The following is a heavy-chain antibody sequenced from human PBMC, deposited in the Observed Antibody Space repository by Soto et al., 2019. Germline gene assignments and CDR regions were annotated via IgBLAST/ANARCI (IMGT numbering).Heavy chain of an antibody. CDR3: VQTTGWPGFDF. Sequence: EVQLVESGGGLIQPGGSLRLSCAASGFAVSSKYMTWVRQAPGKGLEWVSVIYGGGTTYYADSVKGRFTISRDTSKNTLYLQRNILRSEDTAVYYCVQTTGWPGFDFWGQGTLVTVSS. CDR1: GFAVSSKY. D-gene: IGHD6-19*01. CDR2: IYGGGTT. J-gene: IGHJ4*02. V-gene: IGHV3-53*01.